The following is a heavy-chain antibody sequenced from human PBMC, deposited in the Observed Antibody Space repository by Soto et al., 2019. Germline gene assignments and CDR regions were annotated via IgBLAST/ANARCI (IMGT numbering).Heavy chain of an antibody. Sequence: QLQLQESGSGLVKPSQTLSLTCDVSGGSISSGGYSWSWIRQPPGKGLEWIGDIHRSGSTYYNPSLKSRVTISVDRSKNQFSLKLSSVTAADTAVYYCARVAGSGWYDGWGRGTLVTVSS. CDR3: ARVAGSGWYDG. J-gene: IGHJ2*01. V-gene: IGHV4-30-2*01. CDR2: IHRSGST. CDR1: GGSISSGGYS. D-gene: IGHD6-19*01.